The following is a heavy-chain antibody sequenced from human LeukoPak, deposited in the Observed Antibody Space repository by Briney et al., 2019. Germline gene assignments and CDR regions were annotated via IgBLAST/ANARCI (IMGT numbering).Heavy chain of an antibody. Sequence: PSETLSLTCTVSGGSISSGGYYWSWIRQHPGKGLEWIGYIYYSGSTYYNPSLKSRVTISVDTSKNQFSLKLSSVTAADTAVYYCARGGYYDSSGYYPFDYWGQGTLVTVSS. CDR3: ARGGYYDSSGYYPFDY. D-gene: IGHD3-22*01. V-gene: IGHV4-31*03. J-gene: IGHJ4*02. CDR2: IYYSGST. CDR1: GGSISSGGYY.